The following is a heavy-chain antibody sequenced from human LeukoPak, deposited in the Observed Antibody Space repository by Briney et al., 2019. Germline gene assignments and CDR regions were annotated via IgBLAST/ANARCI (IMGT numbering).Heavy chain of an antibody. Sequence: PGGSLRLSCAASGFTFSSYAMSWVRQAPGKGLEWVSAISGSGGSTYYADSVKGRFTISRDNSKNTLYLQMNSLRAEDTAVYYCAKLISPYDYVWGSLNYWGQGTLVTVSS. J-gene: IGHJ4*02. D-gene: IGHD3-16*01. CDR1: GFTFSSYA. CDR2: ISGSGGST. CDR3: AKLISPYDYVWGSLNY. V-gene: IGHV3-23*01.